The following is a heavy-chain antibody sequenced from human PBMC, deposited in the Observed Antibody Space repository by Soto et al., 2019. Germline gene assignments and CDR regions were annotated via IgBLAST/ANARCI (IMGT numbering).Heavy chain of an antibody. J-gene: IGHJ6*02. D-gene: IGHD2-2*01. CDR1: GFTFTNAW. Sequence: EVQLVESGGGLVKPGVSLRLSCAASGFTFTNAWMNWVRQAPGKGLEWVGRIKSKTDGGTADYAAPVKGRVTISRDDSRTPLYLQMNSLKAEDTAVYYCTSGGVPAAAKGYYYYAMDVWGQGTRVTVSS. CDR2: IKSKTDGGTA. CDR3: TSGGVPAAAKGYYYYAMDV. V-gene: IGHV3-15*07.